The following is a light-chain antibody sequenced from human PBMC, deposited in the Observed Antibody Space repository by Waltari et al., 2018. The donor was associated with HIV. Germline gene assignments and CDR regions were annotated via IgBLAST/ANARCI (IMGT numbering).Light chain of an antibody. CDR1: FGTVSTSCY. Sequence: QTVVTQASSLTVSPGGTVTLTCGLTFGTVSTSCYPNLLQQKPGLPPTALIYGGVTKQLWTPARYSGSIVVDKATLTLTAVQAEDEAIYFCLLYVGGSYLFGGGTLVTVL. V-gene: IGLV7-43*01. CDR3: LLYVGGSYL. CDR2: GGV. J-gene: IGLJ2*01.